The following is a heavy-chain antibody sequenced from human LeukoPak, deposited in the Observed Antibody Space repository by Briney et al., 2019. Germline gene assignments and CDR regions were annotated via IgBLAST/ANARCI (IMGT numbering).Heavy chain of an antibody. D-gene: IGHD1-1*01. J-gene: IGHJ4*02. V-gene: IGHV3-33*01. CDR2: IWYDGSNK. CDR3: ARRGTGILDY. Sequence: GRSLRLSCAASGFTFSSYGMHWVRQAPGKGLEWVAVIWYDGSNKYYADSGKGRFTISRDNSKNSLYLQMNSLRAEDTAVYYCARRGTGILDYWGQGTLVTVPS. CDR1: GFTFSSYG.